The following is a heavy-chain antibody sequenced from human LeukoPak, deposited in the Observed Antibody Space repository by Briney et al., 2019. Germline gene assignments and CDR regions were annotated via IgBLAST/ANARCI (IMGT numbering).Heavy chain of an antibody. V-gene: IGHV2-70*12. D-gene: IGHD3-9*01. CDR2: IDWDDDK. CDR1: GFSLSTSGMC. Sequence: SGPALVKPTQTLTLTCTFSGFSLSTSGMCVSWIRQPPGKALEWLARIDWDDDKYYSTSLKTRLTISKDTSKNQVVLTMTNMDPVDTATYYCAHRLSVLRYFDWLLAFDYWGQGTLVTVSS. CDR3: AHRLSVLRYFDWLLAFDY. J-gene: IGHJ4*02.